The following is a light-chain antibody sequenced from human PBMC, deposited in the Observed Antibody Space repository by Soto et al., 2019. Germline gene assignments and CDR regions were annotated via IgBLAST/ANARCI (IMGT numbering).Light chain of an antibody. CDR3: QQRSSLPLT. Sequence: EIVLTQSPANLSLSPGERATLSCRASQSVTRYLAWYHQRPGQTPRLLIYDASNRATGIPARFSGSGSGTDFTLSISSLEPEDFAVYYCQQRSSLPLTFGPGTKVDIK. V-gene: IGKV3-11*01. CDR1: QSVTRY. CDR2: DAS. J-gene: IGKJ3*01.